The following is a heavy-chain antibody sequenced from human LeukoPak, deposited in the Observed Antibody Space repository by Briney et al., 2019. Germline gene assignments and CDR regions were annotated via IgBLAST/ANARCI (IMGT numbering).Heavy chain of an antibody. Sequence: ASVKVSCKASGYTFTTYGITWVRQAPGQGLEWMGWINPNSGGTNYAQKFQGRVTMTRDTSISTAYMELSRLRSEDTAVYYCARALNIVGATYDYWGQGTLVTVSS. V-gene: IGHV1-2*02. CDR3: ARALNIVGATYDY. D-gene: IGHD1-26*01. J-gene: IGHJ4*02. CDR1: GYTFTTYG. CDR2: INPNSGGT.